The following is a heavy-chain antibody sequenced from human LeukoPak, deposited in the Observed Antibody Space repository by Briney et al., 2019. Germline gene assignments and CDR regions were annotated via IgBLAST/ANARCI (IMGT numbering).Heavy chain of an antibody. D-gene: IGHD3-9*01. Sequence: ASVKVSCKASGYTFTTYYLHWVRQAPGQGLEWMGIISPSSGSTTYAQKFQGRVTMTRDTSTTTVHMELSSLRSEDTAMYYCARDGYYDILTGPGYFDLWGRGTLVTVSS. CDR1: GYTFTTYY. J-gene: IGHJ2*01. V-gene: IGHV1-46*01. CDR3: ARDGYYDILTGPGYFDL. CDR2: ISPSSGST.